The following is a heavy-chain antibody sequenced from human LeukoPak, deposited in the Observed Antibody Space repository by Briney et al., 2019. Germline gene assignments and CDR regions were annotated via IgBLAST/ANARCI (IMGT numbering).Heavy chain of an antibody. CDR2: ISSSSSYI. J-gene: IGHJ6*02. V-gene: IGHV3-21*01. CDR3: AFSRVVAARPGHYYGMDV. Sequence: GGSLRLSCAASGFTFSSYSMNWVRQAPGKGLEWVSSISSSSSYIYYADSVKGRFTISRDNAQNSLYLQMNSLRAEDTAVYYWAFSRVVAARPGHYYGMDVWGQGTTVTVSS. D-gene: IGHD2-15*01. CDR1: GFTFSSYS.